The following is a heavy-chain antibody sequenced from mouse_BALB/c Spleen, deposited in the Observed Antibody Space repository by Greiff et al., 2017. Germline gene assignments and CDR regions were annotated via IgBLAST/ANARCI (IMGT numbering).Heavy chain of an antibody. CDR1: GYAFSSSW. V-gene: IGHV1-82*01. Sequence: QVQLKESGPELVKPGASVKISCKASGYAFSSSWMNWVKQRPGQGLEWIGRIYPGDGDTNYDEKFKSKATLTVDTSSSTAYMQLSSLTSEDSAVYYCTNLLDYWGQGTSVTVSS. CDR2: IYPGDGDT. D-gene: IGHD2-3*01. CDR3: TNLLDY. J-gene: IGHJ4*01.